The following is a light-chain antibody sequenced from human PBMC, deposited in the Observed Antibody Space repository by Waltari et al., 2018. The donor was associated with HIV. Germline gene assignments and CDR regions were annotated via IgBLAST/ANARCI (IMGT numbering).Light chain of an antibody. Sequence: EIVLTQSPATLSLSPGERATLSCRASQSVSSHLGWYQQKRGQAPRLLIYGTSKRATGIPARFSGRGSGTDFTLTISSLEPEDFAVYYCQQRTNWPLTFGGGTKVEIK. CDR2: GTS. J-gene: IGKJ4*01. CDR1: QSVSSH. CDR3: QQRTNWPLT. V-gene: IGKV3-11*01.